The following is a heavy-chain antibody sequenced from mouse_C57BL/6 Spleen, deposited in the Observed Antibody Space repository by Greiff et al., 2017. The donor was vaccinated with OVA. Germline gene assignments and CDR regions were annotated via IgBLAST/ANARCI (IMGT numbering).Heavy chain of an antibody. CDR2: IWGDGST. V-gene: IGHV2-3*01. CDR3: AKQVDRSPDWYFDV. Sequence: VQLQQSGPGLVAPSQSLSITCTVSGFSLTSYGVSWVRQPPGKGLEWLGVIWGDGSTNYHSALISRLSLSKDNSKGQVFLKLNSLQTDDTATYYCAKQVDRSPDWYFDVWGTGTTVTVSS. J-gene: IGHJ1*03. D-gene: IGHD1-3*01. CDR1: GFSLTSYG.